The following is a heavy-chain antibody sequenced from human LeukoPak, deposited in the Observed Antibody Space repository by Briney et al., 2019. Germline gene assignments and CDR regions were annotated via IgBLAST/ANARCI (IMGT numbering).Heavy chain of an antibody. J-gene: IGHJ4*02. CDR2: INHSGST. CDR3: ARGGFYCGGDCHVDY. Sequence: SETLSLTCAVYGGSFSPYYWSWIRQPPGKGLEWIGEINHSGSTNYNPSLKSRVTISVDTSKNQFSLRLSSVTAADTAVYYCARGGFYCGGDCHVDYWGQGSLVTVSS. CDR1: GGSFSPYY. D-gene: IGHD2-21*02. V-gene: IGHV4-34*01.